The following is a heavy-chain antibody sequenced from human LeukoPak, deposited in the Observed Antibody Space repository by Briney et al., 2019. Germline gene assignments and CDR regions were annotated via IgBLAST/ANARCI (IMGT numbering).Heavy chain of an antibody. CDR1: GYTFTSYG. V-gene: IGHV1-69*13. CDR3: ARTLDIVVVPAASYYYYGMDV. Sequence: ASVKVSCKASGYTFTSYGISWVRQAPGQGLEWMGGIIPIFGTANYAQKFQGRVTITADESTSTAYMELSSLRSEDTAVYYCARTLDIVVVPAASYYYYGMDVWGQGTTVTVSS. D-gene: IGHD2-2*01. J-gene: IGHJ6*02. CDR2: IIPIFGTA.